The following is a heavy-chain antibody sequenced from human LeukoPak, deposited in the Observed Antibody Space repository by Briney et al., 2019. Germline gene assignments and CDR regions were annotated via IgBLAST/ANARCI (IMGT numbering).Heavy chain of an antibody. CDR2: LNASSGAT. Sequence: ASVKVSCKASGYTFTDYFIHWVRQAPGQGLEWMGWLNASSGATNYAQKFQGRVTMTRDTSISTAYMELSRLRSDDTAVYYCARDAAGTGFEYFQHWGQGTLVTVSS. CDR3: ARDAAGTGFEYFQH. V-gene: IGHV1-2*02. CDR1: GYTFTDYF. D-gene: IGHD6-19*01. J-gene: IGHJ1*01.